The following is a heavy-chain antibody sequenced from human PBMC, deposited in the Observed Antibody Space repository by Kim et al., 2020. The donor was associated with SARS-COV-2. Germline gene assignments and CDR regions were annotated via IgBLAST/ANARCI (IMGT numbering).Heavy chain of an antibody. CDR2: ISYDGSNK. CDR3: AKEGGQQWLVFDY. D-gene: IGHD6-19*01. Sequence: GGSLRLSCAASGFTFSSYGMHWVRQAPGKGLEWVAVISYDGSNKYYADSVKGRFTISRDNSKNTLYLQMNSLRAEDTAVYYCAKEGGQQWLVFDYWGQGT. J-gene: IGHJ4*02. V-gene: IGHV3-30*18. CDR1: GFTFSSYG.